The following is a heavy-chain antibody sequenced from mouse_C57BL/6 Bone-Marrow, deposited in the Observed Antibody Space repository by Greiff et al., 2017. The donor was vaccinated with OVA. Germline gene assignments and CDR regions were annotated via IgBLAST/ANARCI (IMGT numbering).Heavy chain of an antibody. D-gene: IGHD2-3*01. CDR1: GYTLTDYE. Sequence: VQLQRSGAELVRPGASVTLSCKALGYTLTDYEMHWVKHTPVHGLEWIGAIDPETGGTAYNQKFKGKAILTADKSSSTAYMELRSLTSEDAAVYYCTRGRWFHYAMDYGGQGTAVTVSS. CDR2: IDPETGGT. V-gene: IGHV1-15*01. CDR3: TRGRWFHYAMDY. J-gene: IGHJ4*01.